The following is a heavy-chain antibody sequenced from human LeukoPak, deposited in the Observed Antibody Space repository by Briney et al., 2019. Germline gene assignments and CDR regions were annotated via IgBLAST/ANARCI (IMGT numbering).Heavy chain of an antibody. V-gene: IGHV4-59*01. D-gene: IGHD4-23*01. CDR2: IYNSGST. Sequence: SETLSLTCTVSGGSISSYYWSWIRQPPGKGLEWIGYIYNSGSTNYNPSLKSRVTMSVDTSKNQVSLKLSSVTAADTAVYYCARWNGDYGGGGWFDPWGQGTLVTVSS. CDR1: GGSISSYY. J-gene: IGHJ5*02. CDR3: ARWNGDYGGGGWFDP.